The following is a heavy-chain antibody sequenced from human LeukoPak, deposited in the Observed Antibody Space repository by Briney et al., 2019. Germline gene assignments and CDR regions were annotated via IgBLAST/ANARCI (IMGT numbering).Heavy chain of an antibody. CDR3: ARTPYDFWSGYYRELLYYYYMDV. V-gene: IGHV6-1*01. CDR1: GDSVSSNSAA. CDR2: TYYRSKWYN. J-gene: IGHJ6*03. Sequence: SQTLSLTCAISGDSVSSNSAAWNWIRQSPSRGLEWLGRTYYRSKWYNDYAVSVKSRITINPDTSKNQFSLQLNSVTPEDTAVYYCARTPYDFWSGYYRELLYYYYMDVWGKGTTVTVSS. D-gene: IGHD3-3*01.